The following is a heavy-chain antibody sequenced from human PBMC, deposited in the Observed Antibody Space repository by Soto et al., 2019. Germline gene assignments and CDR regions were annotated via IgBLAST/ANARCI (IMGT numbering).Heavy chain of an antibody. CDR3: ATDDFRSGYYGGDY. V-gene: IGHV3-23*01. CDR2: ISGSGGST. Sequence: PGGSLRLSCAASGFTFSSYAMSWVRQAPGKGLEWVSAISGSGGSTYYADSVKGRFTIPRDNSKNTLYLQMNSLRAEDTAVYYCATDDFRSGYYGGDYWGQGTLVTVSS. CDR1: GFTFSSYA. D-gene: IGHD3-3*01. J-gene: IGHJ4*02.